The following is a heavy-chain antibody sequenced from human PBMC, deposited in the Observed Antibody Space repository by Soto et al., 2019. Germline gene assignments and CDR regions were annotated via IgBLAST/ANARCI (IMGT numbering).Heavy chain of an antibody. CDR3: AKDRSGRYCSGGSCYSYAFDI. CDR2: ISGSGGST. V-gene: IGHV3-23*01. D-gene: IGHD2-15*01. Sequence: GGSLRLSCAASGFTFSSYAMSWVRQAPGKGLEWVSAISGSGGSTYYADSVKGRFTISRDNSKNTLYLQMNSLRAEDTAVYYCAKDRSGRYCSGGSCYSYAFDIWGQGTMVTVSS. J-gene: IGHJ3*02. CDR1: GFTFSSYA.